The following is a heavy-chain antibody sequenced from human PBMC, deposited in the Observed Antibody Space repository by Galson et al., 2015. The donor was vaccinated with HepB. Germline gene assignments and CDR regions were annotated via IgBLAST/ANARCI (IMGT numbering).Heavy chain of an antibody. CDR2: INPNSGGT. V-gene: IGHV1-2*04. J-gene: IGHJ3*02. D-gene: IGHD3-22*01. CDR1: GYTFTGYY. CDR3: ARGPQTREVINAFDI. Sequence: SVKVSCKASGYTFTGYYMHWVRQAPGQGLEWMGWINPNSGGTDYAQKFQGWVTMTRDTSISTAYMELSRLRSDDTAVYYCARGPQTREVINAFDIWGQGTMVAVSS.